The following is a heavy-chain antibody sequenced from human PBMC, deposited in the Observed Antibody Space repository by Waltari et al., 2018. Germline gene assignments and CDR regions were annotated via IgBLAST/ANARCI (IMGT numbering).Heavy chain of an antibody. J-gene: IGHJ2*01. Sequence: QVQLQQWGAGLLKPSETLSLTCAVYGGSFSGYYWSWIRQPPGKGLEWIGEINHSGSTNYNPSLKSRVTISVDTSKNQFSLKLSSVTAADTAVYYCARGRDGYNSRYFDLWGRGTLVTVSS. D-gene: IGHD5-12*01. CDR3: ARGRDGYNSRYFDL. CDR1: GGSFSGYY. CDR2: INHSGST. V-gene: IGHV4-34*01.